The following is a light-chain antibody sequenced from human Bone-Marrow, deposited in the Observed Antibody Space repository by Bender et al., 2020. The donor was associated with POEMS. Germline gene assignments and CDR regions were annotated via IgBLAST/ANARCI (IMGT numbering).Light chain of an antibody. CDR2: EVT. V-gene: IGLV2-23*02. J-gene: IGLJ2*01. CDR1: SRDVGIFNL. CDR3: CSYAGRSTVV. Sequence: QSALTQPASISGSPGQAITISCTGTSRDVGIFNLVSWYQQYPGRAPKLIIFEVTQRPSGVSDRFSGSKSGNTASLTISGLQAEDEADYYCCSYAGRSTVVFGGGTKLTVL.